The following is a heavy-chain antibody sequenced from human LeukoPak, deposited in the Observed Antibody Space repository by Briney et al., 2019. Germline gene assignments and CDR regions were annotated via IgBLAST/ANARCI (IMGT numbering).Heavy chain of an antibody. CDR3: ARFKVGATAPHFDY. J-gene: IGHJ4*02. CDR1: GFTVSSNY. CDR2: IYNGGNT. Sequence: PGGSLILSCVASGFTVSSNYMSWLRQAPGKGLEWVSVIYNGGNTYYADSVKGRFTISRDNSKNTLHLQMNSLRAEDTAVYYCARFKVGATAPHFDYWGQGTLVTVSS. D-gene: IGHD1-26*01. V-gene: IGHV3-53*01.